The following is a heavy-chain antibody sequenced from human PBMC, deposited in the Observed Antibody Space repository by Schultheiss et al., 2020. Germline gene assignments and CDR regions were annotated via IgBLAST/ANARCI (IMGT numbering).Heavy chain of an antibody. CDR1: GFTFDDYA. D-gene: IGHD6-13*01. V-gene: IGHV3-9*01. CDR3: AKCIAAAGPWGY. J-gene: IGHJ4*02. CDR2: ISWNSGSI. Sequence: GGSLRLSCAASGFTFDDYAMHWVRQAPGKGLEWVSGISWNSGSIGYADSVKGRFTISRDNAKNSLYLQMNSLRAEDTALYYCAKCIAAAGPWGYWGQGTLVTVSS.